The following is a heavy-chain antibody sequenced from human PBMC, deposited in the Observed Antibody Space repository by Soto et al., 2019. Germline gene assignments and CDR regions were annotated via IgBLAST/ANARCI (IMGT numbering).Heavy chain of an antibody. CDR1: GDSITSGVHY. J-gene: IGHJ5*02. D-gene: IGHD3-9*01. CDR3: ARGRYFDWLGTWFDP. V-gene: IGHV4-31*03. Sequence: SETLSLTCTFSGDSITSGVHYWSWIRQLPGKGLEWIGYIFYSGPTYYNPSLKSRVAISVDTSKNQFSLKLSSVTAADTAVYYCARGRYFDWLGTWFDPWGQGSLVTVSS. CDR2: IFYSGPT.